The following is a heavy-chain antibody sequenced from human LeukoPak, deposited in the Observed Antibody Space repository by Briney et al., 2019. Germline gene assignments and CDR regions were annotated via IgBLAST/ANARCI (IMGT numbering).Heavy chain of an antibody. V-gene: IGHV3-15*01. CDR3: TTDFLSMKLVLSMPEFHFDY. D-gene: IGHD3-22*01. CDR1: GFTFNDAW. CDR2: ITRKNDGGAT. J-gene: IGHJ4*02. Sequence: GGSLRLSCAASGFTFNDAWMTWVRQAPGKGLEWIGRITRKNDGGATDYAAPVQGRFSVSSDDSKNTLYLQLNSLKTEDTAVYYCTTDFLSMKLVLSMPEFHFDYWGQGTLVTVAS.